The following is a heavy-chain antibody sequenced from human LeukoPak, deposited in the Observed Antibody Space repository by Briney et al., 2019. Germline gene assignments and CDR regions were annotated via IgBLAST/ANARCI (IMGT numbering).Heavy chain of an antibody. J-gene: IGHJ5*02. D-gene: IGHD1-14*01. CDR3: FRHYFGNNWFDP. Sequence: IRSRSHGATTDYAASVRARFAISRDDSKNTAYLQMYSLETEDTGVYYCFRHYFGNNWFDPWGQGTLVTVSS. CDR2: IRSRSHGATT. V-gene: IGHV3-49*02.